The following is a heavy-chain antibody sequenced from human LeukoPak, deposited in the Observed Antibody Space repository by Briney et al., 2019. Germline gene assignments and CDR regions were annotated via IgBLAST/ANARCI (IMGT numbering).Heavy chain of an antibody. J-gene: IGHJ5*02. V-gene: IGHV3-21*01. D-gene: IGHD6-13*01. CDR1: GFTFSSYS. Sequence: PGGSLRLSCAASGFTFSSYSMNWVRQAPGKGLEWVSSISSSSSYIYYADSVKGRFTISRDNAKNSLYLQMNSLRAEDTAVYYCAKVIAALPWFDPWGQGTLVTVSS. CDR3: AKVIAALPWFDP. CDR2: ISSSSSYI.